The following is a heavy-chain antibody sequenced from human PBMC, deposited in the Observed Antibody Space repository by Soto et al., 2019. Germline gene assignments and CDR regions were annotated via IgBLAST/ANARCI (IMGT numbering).Heavy chain of an antibody. D-gene: IGHD4-17*01. CDR1: GFTFSSYG. Sequence: QVQLVESGGGVVQPGRSLRLSCAASGFTFSSYGMHWVRQAPGKGLEWVAVIWYDGSNKYYADSVKGRFTISRDNSKNSLHRQMNTLRAGDPAVYYWGRPPPWGPEDYVDYGAGAFAYGGKGTLVTVPS. V-gene: IGHV3-33*01. J-gene: IGHJ4*02. CDR2: IWYDGSNK. CDR3: GRPPPWGPEDYVDYGAGAFAY.